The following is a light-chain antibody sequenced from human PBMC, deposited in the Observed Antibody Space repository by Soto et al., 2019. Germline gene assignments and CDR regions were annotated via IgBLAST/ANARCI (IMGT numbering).Light chain of an antibody. CDR3: QQYAILPIT. V-gene: IGKV1-33*01. J-gene: IGKJ5*01. CDR1: QDIGNY. Sequence: DIQMTQSPSSLSASVGDRVTITCQASQDIGNYLSWYQQRPGTAPKLLIYDASNLGTGVPSRFSGGGSGTDFTFSISSLQAEDIGTYYCQQYAILPITFGQGTRLEIK. CDR2: DAS.